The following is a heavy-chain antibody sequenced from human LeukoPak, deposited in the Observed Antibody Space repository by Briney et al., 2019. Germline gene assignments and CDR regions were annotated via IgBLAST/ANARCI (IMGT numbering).Heavy chain of an antibody. V-gene: IGHV1-8*01. CDR2: MNPNSGNT. Sequence: ASVKVSCTASGYTFTSYDINWVRQATGQGLEWMGWMNPNSGNTGYAQKFQGRVTMTRNTSISTAYMELSSLRSEDTAVYYCARGPLLLWFGELFSHYYYYYGMDVWGQGTTVTVSS. CDR1: GYTFTSYD. J-gene: IGHJ6*02. D-gene: IGHD3-10*01. CDR3: ARGPLLLWFGELFSHYYYYYGMDV.